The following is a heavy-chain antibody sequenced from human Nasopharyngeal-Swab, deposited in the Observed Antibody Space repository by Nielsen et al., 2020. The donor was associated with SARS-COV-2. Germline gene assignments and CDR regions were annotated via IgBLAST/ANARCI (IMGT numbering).Heavy chain of an antibody. Sequence: GESLKISCAASGFTVSTNYMSWVRQAPGKGLEWVSVIYSGGDTYYADSVKGRFTISRDNSKSTLYLQMNSLRAEDTAVYYCAKSRIAAAGSGADWFDPWGQGTLVTVSS. CDR3: AKSRIAAAGSGADWFDP. V-gene: IGHV3-66*01. J-gene: IGHJ5*02. CDR2: IYSGGDT. D-gene: IGHD6-13*01. CDR1: GFTVSTNY.